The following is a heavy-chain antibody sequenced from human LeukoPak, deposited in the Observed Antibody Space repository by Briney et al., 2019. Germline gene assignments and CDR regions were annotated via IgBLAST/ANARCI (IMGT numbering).Heavy chain of an antibody. D-gene: IGHD3-22*01. V-gene: IGHV3-33*01. CDR1: GFTFSSYG. Sequence: PGGSLRLSCAASGFTFSSYGMHWVRQAPGKGLEWVAVIWYDGSNKYYADSVKGRFTISRDNSKNTLYLQMNSLRAEDTAVYYCARDGGTYDSDSGGYYREYYYYHAMDVWGQGTTVTVSS. J-gene: IGHJ6*02. CDR2: IWYDGSNK. CDR3: ARDGGTYDSDSGGYYREYYYYHAMDV.